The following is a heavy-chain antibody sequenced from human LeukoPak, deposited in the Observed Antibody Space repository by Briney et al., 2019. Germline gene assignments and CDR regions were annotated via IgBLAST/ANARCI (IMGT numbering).Heavy chain of an antibody. CDR2: ISWDGGGT. J-gene: IGHJ4*02. CDR1: GFTFDDYA. D-gene: IGHD3-10*01. CDR3: AKDMAAYYYASGNIDY. Sequence: QPWGSLRLSCAASGFTFDDYAMHWVRQAPGKGLEWVSLISWDGGGTYYADTVKGRFTISRDNSKNSLYLQMNSLRAEDTALYYCAKDMAAYYYASGNIDYWGQGTLVTVSS. V-gene: IGHV3-43D*03.